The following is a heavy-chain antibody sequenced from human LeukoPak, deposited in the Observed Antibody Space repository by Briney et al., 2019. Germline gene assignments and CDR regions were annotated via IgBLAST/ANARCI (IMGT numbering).Heavy chain of an antibody. CDR3: AREGPTWDAFDI. D-gene: IGHD3-16*01. J-gene: IGHJ3*02. CDR1: GGTFSSYA. Sequence: ASVKVSCKASGGTFSSYAISWVRQAPGQGLEWMGGIIPIFGTANYAQKFQGRVTITADESTSTAYMELSSLRSGDTAVYYCAREGPTWDAFDIWGQGTMVTVSS. V-gene: IGHV1-69*13. CDR2: IIPIFGTA.